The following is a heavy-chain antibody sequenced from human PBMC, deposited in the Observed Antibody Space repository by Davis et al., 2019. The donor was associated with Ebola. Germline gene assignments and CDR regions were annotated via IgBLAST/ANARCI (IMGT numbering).Heavy chain of an antibody. J-gene: IGHJ3*02. CDR2: IGSTTNFI. CDR3: ARGVDYGFDI. CDR1: GFTISSHS. Sequence: GESLKISCAASGFTISSHSMNWVRQAPGKGLECVSSIGSTTNFIYYADSVKGRFTISRDNVKSSLYLQMNSLRDEDTAVYYCARGVDYGFDIWGQGTMVTVSS. V-gene: IGHV3-21*01. D-gene: IGHD2-21*02.